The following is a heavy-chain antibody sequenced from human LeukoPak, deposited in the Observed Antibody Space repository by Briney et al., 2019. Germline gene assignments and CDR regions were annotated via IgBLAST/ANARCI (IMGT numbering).Heavy chain of an antibody. V-gene: IGHV1-2*02. CDR3: VRDASPGYCSGGSCYRFHY. CDR1: GYTFTGYY. D-gene: IGHD2-15*01. J-gene: IGHJ4*02. CDR2: INPNSGGT. Sequence: ASVKVSCKAYGYTFTGYYMHWVRQAPGQGLEWMGWINPNSGGTNYAQKFQGRVTMTRDTSISTAYMELSRLRSDDTAVYYCVRDASPGYCSGGSCYRFHYWGQGTLVTVSS.